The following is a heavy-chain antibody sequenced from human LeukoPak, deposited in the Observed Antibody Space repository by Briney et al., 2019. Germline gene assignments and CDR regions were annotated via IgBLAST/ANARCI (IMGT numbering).Heavy chain of an antibody. CDR1: GGSISSYY. J-gene: IGHJ4*02. CDR3: ARRVWGSYRYSH. V-gene: IGHV4-34*01. D-gene: IGHD3-16*02. Sequence: SETLSLTCTVSGGSISSYYWSWIRQPPGKGLEWIGEINHSGSTNYNPSLKSRVTISVDTSKNQFSLKLSSVTAADTAVYYCARRVWGSYRYSHWGQGTLVTVSS. CDR2: INHSGST.